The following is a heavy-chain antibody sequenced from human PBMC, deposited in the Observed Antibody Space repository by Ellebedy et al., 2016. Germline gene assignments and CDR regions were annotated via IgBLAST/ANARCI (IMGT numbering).Heavy chain of an antibody. J-gene: IGHJ4*02. D-gene: IGHD1-14*01. V-gene: IGHV1-69*10. Sequence: ASVKVSCKASGGTFSSYAISWVRQATGQGLEWMGGFDPEDGETIYAQKFQGRVTMTRDTSTSTVYMELSSLRSEDTAVYYCARAFRKELSINFDYWGQGTLVTVSS. CDR2: FDPEDGET. CDR1: GGTFSSYA. CDR3: ARAFRKELSINFDY.